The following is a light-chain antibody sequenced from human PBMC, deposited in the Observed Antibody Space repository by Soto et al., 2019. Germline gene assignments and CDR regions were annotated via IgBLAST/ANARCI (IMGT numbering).Light chain of an antibody. Sequence: EIVLTQSPGTLSLSPGERATLSCRASQSVSSAYSAWFQQKPGQAPRLLIYRASTRATGVPARFSGSGSGTEFTLTISSLQSEDFAVYYCQQYGSSPITFGQGTRLEIK. CDR2: RAS. CDR1: QSVSSAY. J-gene: IGKJ5*01. CDR3: QQYGSSPIT. V-gene: IGKV3-20*01.